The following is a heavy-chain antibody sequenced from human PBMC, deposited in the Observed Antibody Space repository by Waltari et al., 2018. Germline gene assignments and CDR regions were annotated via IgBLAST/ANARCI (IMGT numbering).Heavy chain of an antibody. Sequence: QVQLQESGPGLVKPSQTLSLTCTVSGGSISSGDYYWSWIRQPPGKGLEWIGYIYYSGSTSYNPSLKSRVTISVDTSKNQFSLKLSSVTAADTAVYYCARDRAYDSSGYYGGNDAFDIWGQGTMVTVSS. CDR1: GGSISSGDYY. CDR2: IYYSGST. D-gene: IGHD3-22*01. J-gene: IGHJ3*02. CDR3: ARDRAYDSSGYYGGNDAFDI. V-gene: IGHV4-30-4*08.